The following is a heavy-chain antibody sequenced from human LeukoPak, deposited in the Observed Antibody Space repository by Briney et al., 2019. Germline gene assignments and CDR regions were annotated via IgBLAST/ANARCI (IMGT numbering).Heavy chain of an antibody. V-gene: IGHV4-34*01. J-gene: IGHJ4*02. CDR3: ARFQFYGSGSSFDY. CDR1: GGSISGYY. Sequence: PSETLSLTCAVYGGSISGYYWSWIRQPPGKGLEWIGEINHSGSTNYNPSLKSRVTISVDTSKNQFSLKLSSVTAADTAVYYCARFQFYGSGSSFDYWGQGTLVTVSS. D-gene: IGHD3-10*01. CDR2: INHSGST.